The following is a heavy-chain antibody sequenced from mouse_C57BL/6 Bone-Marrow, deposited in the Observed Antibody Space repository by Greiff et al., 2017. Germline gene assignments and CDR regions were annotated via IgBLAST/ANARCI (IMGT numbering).Heavy chain of an antibody. J-gene: IGHJ2*01. Sequence: VKLQQPGAELVKPGASVKLSSKASGYTFTSYWMHWVKQRPGRGLEWIGRIDPNSGGTKYNEKFKSKATLTVDKPSSTAYMQLSSLTSEDSAVYYCVLTAQVPPYYFDYWGQGTTLTVSS. CDR2: IDPNSGGT. CDR1: GYTFTSYW. CDR3: VLTAQVPPYYFDY. D-gene: IGHD3-2*02. V-gene: IGHV1-62-3*01.